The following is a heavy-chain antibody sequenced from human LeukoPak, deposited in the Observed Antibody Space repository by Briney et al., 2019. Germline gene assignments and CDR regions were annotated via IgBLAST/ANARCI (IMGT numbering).Heavy chain of an antibody. CDR2: IYYSGST. Sequence: SETLSLTCTVSGGSISSYYWSWIRQPPGKGLEWIGYIYYSGSTNYNPSLKSRVTISVDTSKNQFSLKLSSVTAADTAVYYCARDRGGGLIDYWGQGTLVTVSS. CDR1: GGSISSYY. V-gene: IGHV4-59*01. D-gene: IGHD2-15*01. J-gene: IGHJ4*02. CDR3: ARDRGGGLIDY.